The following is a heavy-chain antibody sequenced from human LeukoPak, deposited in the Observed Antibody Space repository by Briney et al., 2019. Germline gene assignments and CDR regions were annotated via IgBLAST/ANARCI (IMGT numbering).Heavy chain of an antibody. CDR2: IKSKTSGGTV. CDR3: AADISEAGEGEIDY. J-gene: IGHJ4*02. Sequence: GGSLRLSCAASGFTFSSYEMNWIRQAPGKGLEWLGRIKSKTSGGTVDYAAPVKGGFTISRDESENTVYLQMNSLKTEDTAVYYCAADISEAGEGEIDYWGQGALVTVSS. D-gene: IGHD3-16*01. V-gene: IGHV3-15*01. CDR1: GFTFSSYE.